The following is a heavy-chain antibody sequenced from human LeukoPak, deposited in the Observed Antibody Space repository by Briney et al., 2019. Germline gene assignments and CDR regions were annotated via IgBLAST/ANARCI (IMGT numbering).Heavy chain of an antibody. Sequence: VASVKVSCKASGYTFTGYYMHWVRQAPGQGLAWMGVINPSGGSTSYAQEFQGRVTITRDTSASTAYMELSSLRSEDMAVYYCARFSVDKYYFDYWGQGTLVTVSS. V-gene: IGHV1-46*01. CDR3: ARFSVDKYYFDY. D-gene: IGHD2/OR15-2a*01. CDR1: GYTFTGYY. CDR2: INPSGGST. J-gene: IGHJ4*02.